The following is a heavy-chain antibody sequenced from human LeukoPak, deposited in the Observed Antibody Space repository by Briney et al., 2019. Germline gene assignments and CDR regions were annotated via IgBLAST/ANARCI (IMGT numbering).Heavy chain of an antibody. CDR3: ARVGVGDGYNGVDS. CDR2: INHSGST. CDR1: GGPFSGYY. J-gene: IGHJ4*02. Sequence: SETLSLTCAVYGGPFSGYYWSWIRQPPGKGLEWIGEINHSGSTNYNPSLKSRVTISVGTSKNQFSLKLSSVTAADTAVYFCARVGVGDGYNGVDSWGQGTLVTVSS. D-gene: IGHD5-24*01. V-gene: IGHV4-34*01.